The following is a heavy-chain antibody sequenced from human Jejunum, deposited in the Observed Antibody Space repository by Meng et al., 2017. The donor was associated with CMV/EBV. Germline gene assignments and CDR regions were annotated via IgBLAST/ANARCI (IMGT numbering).Heavy chain of an antibody. Sequence: VSGSSISSGSYLAWIRQTPDKGLEWLGSVYQSGTTFYNPSVVRRVIISMDTSKNQFSLQLTSVTAADTAMYYCVREQFLTGSSVDYWGHGILVTVSS. J-gene: IGHJ4*01. CDR1: GSSISSGSY. CDR2: VYQSGTT. CDR3: VREQFLTGSSVDY. D-gene: IGHD6-6*01. V-gene: IGHV4-38-2*02.